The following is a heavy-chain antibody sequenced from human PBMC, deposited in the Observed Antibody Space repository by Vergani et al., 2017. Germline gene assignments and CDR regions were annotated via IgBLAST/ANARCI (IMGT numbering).Heavy chain of an antibody. J-gene: IGHJ4*02. D-gene: IGHD2-2*01. CDR2: ISGSGGST. CDR3: AKVDVVVPAAQRYFDY. V-gene: IGHV3-23*01. CDR1: GFSFPGYA. Sequence: EVQLLESGGGLVQPGGSLRLSCEASGFSFPGYAMSWVRQAPGKGLEWVSAISGSGGSTYYADSVKGRFTISRDNSKNTLYLQMNSLRAEDTAVYFCAKVDVVVPAAQRYFDYWGQGTLLTVSS.